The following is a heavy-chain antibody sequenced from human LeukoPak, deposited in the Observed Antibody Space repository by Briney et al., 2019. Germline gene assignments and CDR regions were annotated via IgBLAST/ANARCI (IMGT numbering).Heavy chain of an antibody. V-gene: IGHV3-33*01. Sequence: GRSPRLSCAASGFTFSSYGMHWVRQAPGKGLEWVAVIWYDGSNKYYADSVKGRFTISRDNSKNTLYLQMNSLRAEDTAVYYCAARGDALDYWGQGTLVTVSS. CDR3: AARGDALDY. CDR1: GFTFSSYG. D-gene: IGHD2-21*01. CDR2: IWYDGSNK. J-gene: IGHJ4*02.